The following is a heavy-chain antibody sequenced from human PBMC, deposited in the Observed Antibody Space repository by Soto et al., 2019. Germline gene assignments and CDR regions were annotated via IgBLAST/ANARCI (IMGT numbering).Heavy chain of an antibody. J-gene: IGHJ4*02. CDR2: IIPIFGTA. V-gene: IGHV1-69*13. CDR1: GGTFSSYA. CDR3: ARALITYYYDSSGYRPRTYFDY. D-gene: IGHD3-22*01. Sequence: GASVKVSCKASGGTFSSYAISWVRQAPGQGLEWMGGIIPIFGTANYAQKFQGRVTITADESTSTAYMELSSLRSEDTAVYYCARALITYYYDSSGYRPRTYFDYWGQGTLVTVSS.